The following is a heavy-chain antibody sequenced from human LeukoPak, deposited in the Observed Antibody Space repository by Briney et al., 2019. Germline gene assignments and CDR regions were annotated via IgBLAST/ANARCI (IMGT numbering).Heavy chain of an antibody. V-gene: IGHV1-69*06. CDR2: IIPIFGTA. CDR3: ARAHDSSGYSVLLDY. CDR1: GGTSSSYA. J-gene: IGHJ4*02. Sequence: SVKVSCKASGGTSSSYAISWVRQAPGQGLEWMGGIIPIFGTANYAQKFQGRVTITADKSTSTAYMELSSLRSEDTAVYYCARAHDSSGYSVLLDYWGQGTLVTVSS. D-gene: IGHD3-22*01.